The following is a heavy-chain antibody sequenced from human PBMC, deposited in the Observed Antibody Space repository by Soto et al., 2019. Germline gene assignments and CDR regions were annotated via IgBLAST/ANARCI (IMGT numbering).Heavy chain of an antibody. CDR2: ISGSGGST. Sequence: GGSLRLSCAASGFTFSSYAMSWVRQAPGKGLEWVSAISGSGGSTYYADSVKGRFTISRDNSKNTLYLQMNSLRAEDTAVYYCATLTVLGVDAFDIWGQGTMVTVSS. V-gene: IGHV3-23*01. J-gene: IGHJ3*02. CDR1: GFTFSSYA. CDR3: ATLTVLGVDAFDI. D-gene: IGHD3-16*01.